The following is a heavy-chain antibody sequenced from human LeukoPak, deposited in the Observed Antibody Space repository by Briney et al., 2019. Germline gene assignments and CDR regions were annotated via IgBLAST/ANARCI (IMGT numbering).Heavy chain of an antibody. J-gene: IGHJ4*02. Sequence: GGTLRLSRAASGFTFDDYGMTWVRQTPGKELEWCTSFNWNGGSTAYADSVKGRFTISRDNAKNSLYLQMNSLRAEDAAVYYCAKEDCSGGRCYSLHYWGQGTLVTVSS. CDR1: GFTFDDYG. CDR3: AKEDCSGGRCYSLHY. D-gene: IGHD2-15*01. CDR2: FNWNGGST. V-gene: IGHV3-20*04.